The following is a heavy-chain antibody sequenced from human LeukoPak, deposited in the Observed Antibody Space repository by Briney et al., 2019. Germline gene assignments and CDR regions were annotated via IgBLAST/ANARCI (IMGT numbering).Heavy chain of an antibody. J-gene: IGHJ6*02. D-gene: IGHD2-8*01. CDR2: ISSSGSTI. V-gene: IGHV3-48*03. CDR1: GFTFSSYE. CDR3: ARRANLYYYYYGMDV. Sequence: GGSLRLSCAASGFTFSSYEMNWVRQAPGKGLEWVSYISSSGSTIYYADSVEGRFTISRDNAKNSLYLQMNSLRAEDTAVYYCARRANLYYYYYGMDVWGQGTTVTVSS.